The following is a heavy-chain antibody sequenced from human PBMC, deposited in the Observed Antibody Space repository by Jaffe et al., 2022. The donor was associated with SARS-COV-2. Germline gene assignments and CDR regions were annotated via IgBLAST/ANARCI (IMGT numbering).Heavy chain of an antibody. J-gene: IGHJ5*02. V-gene: IGHV4-61*08. D-gene: IGHD3-10*01. CDR2: ISYSRST. CDR1: GASVSSGDNY. CDR3: ARNRVSMVRGVIMVGTFDP. Sequence: QVQLQESGPGLVKPSETLSLTCTVSGASVSSGDNYWSWIRQPPGKGLEWIGYISYSRSTDYDPSLKSRVTILVDTSKNQLSLKLSSVTAADTAVYYCARNRVSMVRGVIMVGTFDPWGQGTLVTVSS.